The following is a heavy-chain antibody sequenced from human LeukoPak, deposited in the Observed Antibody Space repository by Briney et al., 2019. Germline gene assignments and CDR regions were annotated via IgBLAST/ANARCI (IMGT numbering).Heavy chain of an antibody. CDR3: ARDLTQDYGMDV. CDR1: GGSISSSSHH. V-gene: IGHV4-39*07. CDR2: IYYSGNT. D-gene: IGHD1-14*01. Sequence: SETLSLTCTVSGGSISSSSHHWSWVRQPPGKGLEWIGSIYYSGNTYYNPSLKSRVTISVDTSKNQFSLKLSSVTAADTAVYYCARDLTQDYGMDVWGQGTTVTVSS. J-gene: IGHJ6*02.